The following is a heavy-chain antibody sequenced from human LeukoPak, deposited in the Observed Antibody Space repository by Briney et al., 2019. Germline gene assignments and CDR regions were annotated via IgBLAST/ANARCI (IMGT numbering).Heavy chain of an antibody. V-gene: IGHV1-69*01. CDR2: IIPIFGTA. CDR3: ARTYGGNLSPGRYYFDY. CDR1: GGTFISYA. D-gene: IGHD4-23*01. Sequence: SVKVSCKASGGTFISYAFSWVRQAPGQGLEWMGGIIPIFGTANYAQKFQGRVTITADESTSTAYMELSSLRSEDTAVYYCARTYGGNLSPGRYYFDYWGQGTLVTVSS. J-gene: IGHJ4*02.